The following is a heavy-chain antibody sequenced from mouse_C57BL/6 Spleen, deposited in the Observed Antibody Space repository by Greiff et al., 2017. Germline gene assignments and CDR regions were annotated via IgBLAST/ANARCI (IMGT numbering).Heavy chain of an antibody. D-gene: IGHD3-2*02. J-gene: IGHJ3*01. CDR1: GFNIKDDY. CDR2: LDPENGDT. Sequence: EVQLQQSGAELVRPGASVKLSCTASGFNIKDDYMHWVKQRPEQGLEWIGWLDPENGDTEYASKFQGKATITADTSSNTAYLQLSSLTSEDTAVYYCTTGPAQVWFAYWGQGTLVTVSA. CDR3: TTGPAQVWFAY. V-gene: IGHV14-4*01.